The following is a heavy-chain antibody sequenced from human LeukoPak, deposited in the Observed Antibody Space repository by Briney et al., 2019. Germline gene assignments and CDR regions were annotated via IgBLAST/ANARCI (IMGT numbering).Heavy chain of an antibody. D-gene: IGHD1/OR15-1a*01. CDR2: IYTDGNT. J-gene: IGHJ4*02. V-gene: IGHV3-66*01. Sequence: PGGSLRLSCAASGFTFDDYGLSWVRQAPGKGLEWVSVIYTDGNTYYADSVKGRFTISRDNSKNTLYLQMNSLRAEDTAVYYCATAPLSTTYSFTWEHDYWGQGTLVTVSS. CDR3: ATAPLSTTYSFTWEHDY. CDR1: GFTFDDYG.